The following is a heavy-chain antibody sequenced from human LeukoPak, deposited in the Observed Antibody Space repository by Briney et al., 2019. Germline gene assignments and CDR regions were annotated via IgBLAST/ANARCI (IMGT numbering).Heavy chain of an antibody. Sequence: GGSLRLPCSASGFTFSSYAMHWVRQAPGKGLEYVSAISSNGGSTYYADSVKGRFTISRDNSKNTLYLQMSSLRAEDTAVYYCVKEDGYCSGGSCYRGYYYYGMDVWGQGTTVTVSS. CDR1: GFTFSSYA. CDR3: VKEDGYCSGGSCYRGYYYYGMDV. V-gene: IGHV3-64D*06. J-gene: IGHJ6*02. CDR2: ISSNGGST. D-gene: IGHD2-15*01.